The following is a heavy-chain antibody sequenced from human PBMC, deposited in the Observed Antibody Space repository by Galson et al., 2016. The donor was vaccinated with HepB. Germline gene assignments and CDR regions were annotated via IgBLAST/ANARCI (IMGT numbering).Heavy chain of an antibody. Sequence: SLRLSCAASGFTFSDYYMSWIRQAPGKGLEWVSYISSSGSTIYYADSVKGRFTISRDNAKNSLYLQMNSLRVEDTAVYYCGRDHSVVLTTAYNWFDPWGQGTLVTVSS. V-gene: IGHV3-11*01. CDR1: GFTFSDYY. CDR3: GRDHSVVLTTAYNWFDP. J-gene: IGHJ5*02. CDR2: ISSSGSTI. D-gene: IGHD4-23*01.